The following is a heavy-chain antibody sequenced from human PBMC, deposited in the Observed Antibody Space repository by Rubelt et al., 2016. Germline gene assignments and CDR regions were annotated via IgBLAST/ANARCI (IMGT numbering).Heavy chain of an antibody. Sequence: VQLLESGGGLVQPGGSLRLSCAASGFTFSTYATSWVRQAPGKGLEWVAVIWYDGSNKYYADSVKGRFTISRDNAKNTLYLQMNSLRAEDTAVYYCARASAVVGFDPWGQGTLVTVSS. CDR1: GFTFSTYA. D-gene: IGHD3-22*01. V-gene: IGHV3-33*08. CDR3: ARASAVVGFDP. J-gene: IGHJ5*02. CDR2: IWYDGSNK.